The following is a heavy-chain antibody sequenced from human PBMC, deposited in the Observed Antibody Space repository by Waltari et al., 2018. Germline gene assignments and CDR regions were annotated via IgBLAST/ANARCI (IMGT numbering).Heavy chain of an antibody. D-gene: IGHD3-10*01. V-gene: IGHV4-34*01. CDR2: INHSGST. CDR3: ARRSDTGFRKRGAFDI. J-gene: IGHJ3*02. CDR1: GGSFSGYY. Sequence: QVQLQQWGAGLLKPSETLSLTCAVYGGSFSGYYWSWIRQPPGKGLEWIGEINHSGSTNYNPSLKSRVTISVDTSKNQFSLKLSSVTAADTAVYYCARRSDTGFRKRGAFDIWGQGTMVTVSS.